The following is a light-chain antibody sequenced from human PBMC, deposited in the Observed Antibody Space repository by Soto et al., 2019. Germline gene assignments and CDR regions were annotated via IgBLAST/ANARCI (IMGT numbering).Light chain of an antibody. CDR3: LPEYSYPLT. V-gene: IGKV1-6*01. CDR1: QGIRND. J-gene: IGKJ4*01. Sequence: AIQVTQSPSSLSASVGDRVTITCRASQGIRNDLDWYQQKPGKAPNLLIYAASHLQSVVPSRFSGSGSGTDFTLTISSLQPEDFATYYCLPEYSYPLTFGGGTKVEIK. CDR2: AAS.